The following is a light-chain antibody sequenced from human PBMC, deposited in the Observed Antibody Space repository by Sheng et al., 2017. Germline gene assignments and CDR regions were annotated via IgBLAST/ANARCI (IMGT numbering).Light chain of an antibody. CDR2: GAS. CDR3: QKYNSAPXT. V-gene: IGKV1-27*01. Sequence: DFQMTQSPSSLSASVGDRVIITCRASQGIRNYLAWYQQRPGKVPRLLIYGASTLQSGVPSRFSGSGSGTDFTLTISSLQPEDFATYYXQKYNSAPXTFGEGPRWRSN. CDR1: QGIRNY. J-gene: IGKJ4*01.